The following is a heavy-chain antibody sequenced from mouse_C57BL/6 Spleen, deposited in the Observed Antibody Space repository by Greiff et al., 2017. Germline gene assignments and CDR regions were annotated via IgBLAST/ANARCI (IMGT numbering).Heavy chain of an antibody. J-gene: IGHJ4*01. D-gene: IGHD2-3*01. CDR1: GYTFTSYW. V-gene: IGHV1-64*01. Sequence: VQLQQPGAELVKPGASVTLSCKASGYTFTSYWMHWVKQRPGQGLEWIGMIHPNSGSTNYNEKFKSKATLTVDKSSSTAYMQLSSLTSEDSAVYYCARSNDGGYYAMDYWGQGTSVTVSS. CDR3: ARSNDGGYYAMDY. CDR2: IHPNSGST.